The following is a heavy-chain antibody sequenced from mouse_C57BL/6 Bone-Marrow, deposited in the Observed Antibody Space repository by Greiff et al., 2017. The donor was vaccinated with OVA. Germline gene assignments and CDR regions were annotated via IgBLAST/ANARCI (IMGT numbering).Heavy chain of an antibody. D-gene: IGHD1-1*01. CDR2: IDPATGGT. CDR1: GYTFTDYE. V-gene: IGHV1-15*01. CDR3: TVVATHYFDY. Sequence: VQLQQSGAELVRPGASVTLSCKASGYTFTDYEMHWVKQTPVHGLEWIGAIDPATGGTAYNQKFKGKAILTADKSSSTAYMELRSLTSEDSAVYYCTVVATHYFDYWGQGTTLTVSS. J-gene: IGHJ2*01.